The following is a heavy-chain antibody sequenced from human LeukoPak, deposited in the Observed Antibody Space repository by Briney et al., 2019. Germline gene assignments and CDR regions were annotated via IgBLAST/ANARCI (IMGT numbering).Heavy chain of an antibody. D-gene: IGHD6-6*01. CDR3: AREYSSSSTRVFDY. CDR1: GFTFSNYW. J-gene: IGHJ4*02. Sequence: PGGSLRLSCAASGFTFSNYWMHWVRQVPGKGLVWVSRINTDEISTTYADSVKGRFTTSRDNANNTLYLQMNSLRAEDTAVYYCAREYSSSSTRVFDYWGQGTLVTVSS. V-gene: IGHV3-74*03. CDR2: INTDEIST.